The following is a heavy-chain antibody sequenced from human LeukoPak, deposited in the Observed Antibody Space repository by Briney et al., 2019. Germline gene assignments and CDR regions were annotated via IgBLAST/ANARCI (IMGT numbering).Heavy chain of an antibody. CDR1: GFTFSSYA. CDR2: ISGSGGST. D-gene: IGHD3-9*01. CDR3: ANSGTSRYFDWLLYSPQDAFDI. Sequence: GGSLRLSCAASGFTFSSYAMSWVRQAPGKGLEWVSAISGSGGSTYYADSAKGRFTISRDNSKNTLYLQMNSLRAEDTAVYYCANSGTSRYFDWLLYSPQDAFDIWGQGTMVTVSS. V-gene: IGHV3-23*01. J-gene: IGHJ3*02.